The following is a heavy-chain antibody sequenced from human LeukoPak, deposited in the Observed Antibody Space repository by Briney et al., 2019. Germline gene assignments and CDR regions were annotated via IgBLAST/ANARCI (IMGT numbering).Heavy chain of an antibody. Sequence: PGGSLRLSCEASGFPFSRFGMHWVRQAPGKGLEWVAFMRYDGSNKYYADSVKGRFTISRDNSKNTLYLQLNSLRGEDTAVYYCAKTAPRSIQVWDFWGQGTLVTVSS. CDR3: AKTAPRSIQVWDF. J-gene: IGHJ4*02. D-gene: IGHD3-16*01. V-gene: IGHV3-30*02. CDR1: GFPFSRFG. CDR2: MRYDGSNK.